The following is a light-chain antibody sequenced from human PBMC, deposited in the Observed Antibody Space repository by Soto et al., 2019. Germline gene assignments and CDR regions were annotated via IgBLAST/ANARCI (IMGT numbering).Light chain of an antibody. J-gene: IGKJ1*01. CDR2: GAF. CDR1: QSISSN. V-gene: IGKV3-20*01. Sequence: EIVMTQSPATLSVSPGERATLSCRASQSISSNLAWYQQRPGQAPRLLIYGAFTRATGIPDRVSGSGSGTEFTLTISRLEPEDFAVYYCQQYGSSPPWTFGQGTKVDIK. CDR3: QQYGSSPPWT.